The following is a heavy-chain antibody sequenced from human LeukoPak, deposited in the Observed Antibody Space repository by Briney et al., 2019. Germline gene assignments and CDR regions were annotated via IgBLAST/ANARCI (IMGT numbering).Heavy chain of an antibody. CDR3: ARESGDDSNNYRPLDY. CDR1: GASISSTTYY. J-gene: IGHJ4*02. CDR2: MYYNGST. D-gene: IGHD4-11*01. V-gene: IGHV4-39*07. Sequence: SETLSLTCTVSGASISSTTYYWGWIRQPPGKGLEWIGTMYYNGSTYNNPSLKSRVTISGDTSKNQFSLKLSSVTAADTAVYYCARESGDDSNNYRPLDYWGQGTLVTVSS.